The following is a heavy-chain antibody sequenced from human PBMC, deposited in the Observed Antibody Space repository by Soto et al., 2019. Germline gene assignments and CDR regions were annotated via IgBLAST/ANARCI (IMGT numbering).Heavy chain of an antibody. V-gene: IGHV3-23*01. J-gene: IGHJ1*01. CDR1: GFTLSSFA. CDR2: ISGTGDTT. CDR3: ANNWNHGFGWD. Sequence: GGSLRLSCAASGFTLSSFAMTWVRQAPGKGLEWVSTISGTGDTTDYADSVKGRFTISRDNSKNTLFLQMNSLRVEDTAVYYCANNWNHGFGWDWGKGSQVTVDS. D-gene: IGHD1-1*01.